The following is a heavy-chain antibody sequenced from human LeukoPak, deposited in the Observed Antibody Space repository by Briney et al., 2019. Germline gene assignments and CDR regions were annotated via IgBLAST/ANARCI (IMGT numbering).Heavy chain of an antibody. Sequence: GGSLRLPCAASGFTFSSYAMNWVRQAPGKGLEWVSYISHTGSANSYADSVKGRFTISRDNAKNSLYLQMNSLRAEDTAVYYCAKVRNDGRLAHNDAFDIWGQGTMVTVSS. D-gene: IGHD1-1*01. CDR3: AKVRNDGRLAHNDAFDI. CDR2: ISHTGSAN. CDR1: GFTFSSYA. V-gene: IGHV3-48*03. J-gene: IGHJ3*02.